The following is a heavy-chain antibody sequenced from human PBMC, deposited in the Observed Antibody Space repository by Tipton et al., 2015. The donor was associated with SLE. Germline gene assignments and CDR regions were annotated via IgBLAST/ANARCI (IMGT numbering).Heavy chain of an antibody. CDR3: AKEVVVVPAAIRGDAFDV. Sequence: SLRLSCAASGFTFDDYGMSWVRQAPGKGLEWVAVISYDGSKKYYADSVQGRFTISRDNSKNTLYLQMNSLRVEDTAVYYCAKEVVVVPAAIRGDAFDVWGQGTMVIVSS. CDR2: ISYDGSKK. V-gene: IGHV3-30*18. D-gene: IGHD2-2*02. J-gene: IGHJ3*01. CDR1: GFTFDDYG.